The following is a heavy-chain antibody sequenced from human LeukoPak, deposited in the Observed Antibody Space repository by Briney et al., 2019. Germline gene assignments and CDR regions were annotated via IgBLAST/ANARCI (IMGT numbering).Heavy chain of an antibody. CDR1: GYSFTSYW. V-gene: IGHV5-51*01. D-gene: IGHD6-13*01. Sequence: GESLKISCKGSGYSFTSYWIGWVRQMPGKSLEWMGIIYPGDSDTRYSPSFQGQVTISADKSISTAYLQWSSLKASDTAMYYCARHGLGYSSSWLSHNWFDPWGQGTLVTVSS. CDR3: ARHGLGYSSSWLSHNWFDP. J-gene: IGHJ5*02. CDR2: IYPGDSDT.